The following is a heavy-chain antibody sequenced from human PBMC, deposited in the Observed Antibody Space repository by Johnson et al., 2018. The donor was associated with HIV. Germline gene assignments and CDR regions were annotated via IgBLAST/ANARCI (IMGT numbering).Heavy chain of an antibody. J-gene: IGHJ3*02. CDR2: IDSGGGT. CDR1: GFTFSSYW. Sequence: VQLVESGGGLVQSGGSLRLSCAVSGFTFSSYWMSWVRQGPGKGLEWVSVIDSGGGTKYADSVKGRFTISRDNSKNTLYLEMNSLSAEDTAVYYCARDLLSRAFDIWGQGTMVTVSS. V-gene: IGHV3-66*01. CDR3: ARDLLSRAFDI.